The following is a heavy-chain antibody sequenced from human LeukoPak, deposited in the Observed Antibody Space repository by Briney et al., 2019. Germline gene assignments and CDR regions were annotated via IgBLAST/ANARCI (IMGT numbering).Heavy chain of an antibody. Sequence: GGSLRLSCAASGFTFSSYSMNWVRQAPGKGLEWVSSISSSSSYIYYADSVKGRFTISRDNAKNSLYLQMNSLRAEDTAVYYCAREHGDYGPDAFDIWGQGTMVTVSS. D-gene: IGHD4-17*01. CDR1: GFTFSSYS. CDR2: ISSSSSYI. J-gene: IGHJ3*02. CDR3: AREHGDYGPDAFDI. V-gene: IGHV3-21*04.